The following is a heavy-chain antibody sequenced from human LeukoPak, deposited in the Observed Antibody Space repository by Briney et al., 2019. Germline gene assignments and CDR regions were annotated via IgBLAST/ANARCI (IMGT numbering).Heavy chain of an antibody. CDR2: ISYDGSNK. D-gene: IGHD1-26*01. J-gene: IGHJ5*02. V-gene: IGHV3-30-3*01. CDR1: GLTFSSYA. Sequence: PGGSLSLSCAASGLTFSSYAMHWVRQAPGKGLEWVAGISYDGSNKYYTDPVKGRFTISRDNSRNTLYLQMNSLRAEDTAVYYCVRDAQLLYGNWFDPWGQGTLVSVSS. CDR3: VRDAQLLYGNWFDP.